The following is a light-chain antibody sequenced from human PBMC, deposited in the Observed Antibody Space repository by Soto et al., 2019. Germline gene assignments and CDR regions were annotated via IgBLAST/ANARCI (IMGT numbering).Light chain of an antibody. CDR3: FSYTTSSTLV. CDR2: EVS. J-gene: IGLJ3*02. CDR1: SSDVGGYNY. Sequence: QSALTQPASVSGSPGQSITISCTGTSSDVGGYNYVSWYQQHPAKAPKLMIYEVSNRPSGVSHRFSGSKSCNTASLTISGLQAEDEADYYCFSYTTSSTLVFGGGTKLTVL. V-gene: IGLV2-14*01.